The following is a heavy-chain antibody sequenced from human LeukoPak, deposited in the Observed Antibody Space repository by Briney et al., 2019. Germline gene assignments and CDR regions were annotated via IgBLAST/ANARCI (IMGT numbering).Heavy chain of an antibody. J-gene: IGHJ4*02. Sequence: SETLSLTCTVSGGSISSNSYYWGWIRQPPGKGLEWIGRIYTSGSTNYNPSLKSRVTISVDKSKNQFSLKLSSVTAADTAVYYCATIAVAGTIGDYWGQGTLVTVSS. CDR3: ATIAVAGTIGDY. CDR1: GGSISSNSYY. D-gene: IGHD6-19*01. V-gene: IGHV4-39*07. CDR2: IYTSGST.